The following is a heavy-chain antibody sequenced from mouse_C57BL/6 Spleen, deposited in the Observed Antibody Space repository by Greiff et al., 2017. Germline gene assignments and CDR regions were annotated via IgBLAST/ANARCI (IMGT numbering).Heavy chain of an antibody. CDR2: IDPSDSYT. J-gene: IGHJ3*01. D-gene: IGHD4-1*01. Sequence: QVQLQQPGAELVRPGTSVKLSCKASGYTFTSYWMHWVKQRPGQGLEWIGVIDPSDSYTNYNQKFKGKATLTVDTSSSTAYMQLSSLTSEDSAVYYCAKEGNWDWFAYWGQGTLVIVSA. CDR1: GYTFTSYW. V-gene: IGHV1-59*01. CDR3: AKEGNWDWFAY.